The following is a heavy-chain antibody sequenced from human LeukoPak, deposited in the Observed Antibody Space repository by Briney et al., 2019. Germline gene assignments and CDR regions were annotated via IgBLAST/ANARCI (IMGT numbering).Heavy chain of an antibody. CDR3: AKAETQAMVLPGNY. Sequence: PGGSLRLSCVASGFTFSSYAMSWVRQAPGKGLEWVSAITGSGVSTYYADSVKGRFTISRDNSKNTLYLQMNSLRAEDTAVYYCAKAETQAMVLPGNYWGHGTLVTVSS. J-gene: IGHJ4*01. D-gene: IGHD5-18*01. V-gene: IGHV3-23*01. CDR1: GFTFSSYA. CDR2: ITGSGVST.